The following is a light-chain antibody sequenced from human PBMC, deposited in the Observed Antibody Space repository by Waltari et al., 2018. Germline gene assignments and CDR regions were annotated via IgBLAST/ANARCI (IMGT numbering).Light chain of an antibody. V-gene: IGLV2-14*03. CDR2: DVT. CDR1: NSDIGGYKY. CDR3: TSYTTSHTAYWV. J-gene: IGLJ3*02. Sequence: QSALTQPASVSGSPGQSITISCSGTNSDIGGYKYVSWYQQPPGKAPKLIIYDVTHRPSGISHRFSGSKSGITASLTISGLQAEDEGDYYCTSYTTSHTAYWVFGGGTRLTVL.